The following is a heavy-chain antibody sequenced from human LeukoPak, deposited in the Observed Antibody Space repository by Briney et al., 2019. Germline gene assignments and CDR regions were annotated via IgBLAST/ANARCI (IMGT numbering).Heavy chain of an antibody. D-gene: IGHD6-19*01. CDR2: INPNSGGT. CDR1: GYTFTGYY. Sequence: ASVKVSCKASGYTFTGYYMHWVRQAPGQGLEWMGWINPNSGGTYYAQKFQGRVTMTRDTSISTAYMELSRLRSDDTAVYYCARDPPRSIAVAGSGQDYWGQGTLVTVSS. CDR3: ARDPPRSIAVAGSGQDY. V-gene: IGHV1-2*02. J-gene: IGHJ4*02.